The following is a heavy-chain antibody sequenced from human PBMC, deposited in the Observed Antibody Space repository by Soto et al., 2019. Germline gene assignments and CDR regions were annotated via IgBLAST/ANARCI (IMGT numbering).Heavy chain of an antibody. CDR1: GFTVSSNY. D-gene: IGHD6-19*01. Sequence: PGGSLRLSCAASGFTVSSNYMNWVRQAPGKGLEWVSVIYSGGSTYYADSVKGRFTISRDNSKNTLYLQMNSLRAEDTAVYYCARDHLAVAGYYYYGMDVWGQGTTVTVSS. CDR3: ARDHLAVAGYYYYGMDV. CDR2: IYSGGST. J-gene: IGHJ6*02. V-gene: IGHV3-53*01.